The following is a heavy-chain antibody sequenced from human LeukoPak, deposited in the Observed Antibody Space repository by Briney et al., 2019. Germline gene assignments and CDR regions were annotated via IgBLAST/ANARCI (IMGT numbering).Heavy chain of an antibody. D-gene: IGHD2-2*01. CDR2: INHSGST. J-gene: IGHJ3*02. V-gene: IGHV4-34*01. CDR1: GGSFSGYY. CDR3: ARQKEIVVVPAADAFDI. Sequence: SETLSLTCAVYGGSFSGYYWSWIRQPPGKGLEWIGEINHSGSTNYNPSLKSRVTISVDTSKNQFSLKLSSVTAADTAVYYCARQKEIVVVPAADAFDIWGQGTMVTVSS.